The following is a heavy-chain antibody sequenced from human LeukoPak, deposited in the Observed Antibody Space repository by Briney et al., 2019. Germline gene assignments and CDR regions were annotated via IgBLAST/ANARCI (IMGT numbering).Heavy chain of an antibody. V-gene: IGHV3-48*03. CDR3: ARALYFDPYGMDV. CDR1: GFTFSSYE. CDR2: ISSSGSTI. D-gene: IGHD3-9*01. J-gene: IGHJ6*02. Sequence: GGSLRRSCAASGFTFSSYEMNWVRQAPGKGLEWVSYISSSGSTIYYADSVKGRFTISRDNAKNSLYLQMTSLRAEDTAVYYCARALYFDPYGMDVWGQGTTVTVSS.